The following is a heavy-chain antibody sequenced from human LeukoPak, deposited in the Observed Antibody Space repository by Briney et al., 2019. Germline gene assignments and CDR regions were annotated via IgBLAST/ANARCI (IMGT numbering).Heavy chain of an antibody. D-gene: IGHD1-26*01. CDR3: ARVGATKTHYYYYGMDV. V-gene: IGHV3-30*03. CDR2: ISYDGSNK. Sequence: GGSLRLSCAASGFTFSSYSMNWVRQAPGKGLEWVAVISYDGSNKYYADSVKGRFTISRDNSKNTLYLQMNSLRAEDTAVYYCARVGATKTHYYYYGMDVWGQGTTVTVSS. CDR1: GFTFSSYS. J-gene: IGHJ6*02.